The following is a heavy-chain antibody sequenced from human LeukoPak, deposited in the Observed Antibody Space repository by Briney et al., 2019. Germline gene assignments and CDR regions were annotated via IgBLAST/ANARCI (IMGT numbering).Heavy chain of an antibody. CDR2: INPNIGDA. Sequence: ASVTVSCKASGYTFTGFCMHWVGQAPGQGLEGMGWINPNIGDAYYAQKFQGRVTMTRDRSINTAYMELSRLTSDDTAVYYCARMDLDGGDSIGFDSWGQGTLVTVSS. CDR1: GYTFTGFC. D-gene: IGHD2-21*02. CDR3: ARMDLDGGDSIGFDS. V-gene: IGHV1-2*02. J-gene: IGHJ5*01.